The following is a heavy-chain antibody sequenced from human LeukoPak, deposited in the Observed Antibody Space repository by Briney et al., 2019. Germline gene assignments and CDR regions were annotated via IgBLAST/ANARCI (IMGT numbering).Heavy chain of an antibody. CDR3: ATGGVVTVIPFDY. Sequence: GASLKVSCKVSGYALTELSMHWVRQAPGKGLEWIGGFDPEDGETIYAQKFQGRVTMTEDTSTDTAYMELSSLRSEDTAVYYCATGGVVTVIPFDYWGQGTLVTVSS. CDR2: FDPEDGET. V-gene: IGHV1-24*01. J-gene: IGHJ4*02. D-gene: IGHD2-21*02. CDR1: GYALTELS.